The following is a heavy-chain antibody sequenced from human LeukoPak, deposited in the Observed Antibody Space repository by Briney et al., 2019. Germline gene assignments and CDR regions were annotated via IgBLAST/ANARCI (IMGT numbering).Heavy chain of an antibody. Sequence: SETLSLTCAVYGGSFSDYYWSWIRQPPGKGLEWIGEINHSGSTKYNPSLKSQFTISVDTSKNQFSLILTSVTAADTAVYYCARGRGPAFYWGQGTLVTVSS. J-gene: IGHJ4*02. V-gene: IGHV4-34*01. CDR1: GGSFSDYY. CDR2: INHSGST. CDR3: ARGRGPAFY.